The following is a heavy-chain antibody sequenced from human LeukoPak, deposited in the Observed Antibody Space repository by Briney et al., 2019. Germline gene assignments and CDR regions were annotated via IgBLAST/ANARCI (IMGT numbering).Heavy chain of an antibody. V-gene: IGHV4-59*01. CDR3: ARGGYNVDY. D-gene: IGHD1-1*01. J-gene: IGHJ4*02. Sequence: SETLSLTCTVSGGSISSYYWSWIRQPPGKGLEWIGYIYYSGSTNYNPSLKSRVTISVATSKDQFSLKLSSVTAADTAVYYCARGGYNVDYWGQGTLVTVSS. CDR2: IYYSGST. CDR1: GGSISSYY.